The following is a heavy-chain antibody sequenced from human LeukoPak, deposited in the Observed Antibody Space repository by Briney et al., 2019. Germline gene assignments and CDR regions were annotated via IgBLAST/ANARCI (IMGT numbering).Heavy chain of an antibody. CDR2: ISYDGSNK. D-gene: IGHD6-6*01. V-gene: IGHV3-30*01. CDR1: GFTFSSYA. CDR3: ARDQGIAARLLLLYYFDY. Sequence: GGSLRLSCAASGFTFSSYAMHWVRQAPGKGLEWVVVISYDGSNKYYADSVKGRFTISRDNSKNTLYLQMNSLRAEDTAVYYCARDQGIAARLLLLYYFDYWGQGTLVTVSS. J-gene: IGHJ4*02.